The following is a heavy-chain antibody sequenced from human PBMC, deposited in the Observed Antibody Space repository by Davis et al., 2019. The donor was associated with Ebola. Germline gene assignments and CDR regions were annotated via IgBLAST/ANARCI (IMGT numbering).Heavy chain of an antibody. Sequence: GESLKISCLASGFTLSNNWMGWVRQALGKGLEWVASIKQDGREKDYADSVKGRVTISRDNAKNSLHLHMNSLRAEDTAVYFCVRENQGLDIPSGAYHFYGMDVWGKGTTVTVSS. J-gene: IGHJ6*04. CDR3: VRENQGLDIPSGAYHFYGMDV. V-gene: IGHV3-7*01. CDR2: IKQDGREK. D-gene: IGHD2-15*01. CDR1: GFTLSNNW.